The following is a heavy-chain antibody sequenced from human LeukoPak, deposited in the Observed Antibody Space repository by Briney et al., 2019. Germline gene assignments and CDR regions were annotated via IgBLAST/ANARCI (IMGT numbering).Heavy chain of an antibody. D-gene: IGHD5-12*01. J-gene: IGHJ4*02. V-gene: IGHV4-39*01. CDR1: GGSISSSSYF. CDR3: ARHGGLKYDGYEKRFDY. CDR2: IYYSGST. Sequence: PSETLSLTCTVSGGSISSSSYFWGWIRQAPGKGLEWIGSIYYSGSTYYNPSLESRVTISVDTSKNQFSLKLNSVTAADTAVYYCARHGGLKYDGYEKRFDYWGQGTLVTVSS.